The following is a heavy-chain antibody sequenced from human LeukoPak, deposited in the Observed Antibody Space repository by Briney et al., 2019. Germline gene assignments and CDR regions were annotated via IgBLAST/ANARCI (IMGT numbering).Heavy chain of an antibody. D-gene: IGHD2-2*01. CDR1: GFTFSSYG. CDR3: AKDPQVGAAAYYFDS. Sequence: GGSLRLSCAASGFTFSSYGMHWVRQAPGKGLEWVAVIWYDGKDKKYADSVKGRFTISRDNSKSTLYLQMNSLRAEDTAMYYCAKDPQVGAAAYYFDSWGQGTLVTVSS. J-gene: IGHJ4*02. V-gene: IGHV3-30*02. CDR2: IWYDGKDK.